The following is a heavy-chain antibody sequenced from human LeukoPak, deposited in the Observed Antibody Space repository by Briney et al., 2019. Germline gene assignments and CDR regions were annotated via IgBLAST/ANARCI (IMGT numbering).Heavy chain of an antibody. Sequence: SETLSPTCTVSGYSISSGYYWGWIRQPPGKGLEWIGEIYHSGSTNYNPSLKSRVTISVDKSKNQFSLKLSSVTAADTAVYYCAVFYGSGSYSQDFDYWGQGTLVTVSS. CDR1: GYSISSGYY. J-gene: IGHJ4*02. CDR2: IYHSGST. D-gene: IGHD3-10*01. V-gene: IGHV4-38-2*02. CDR3: AVFYGSGSYSQDFDY.